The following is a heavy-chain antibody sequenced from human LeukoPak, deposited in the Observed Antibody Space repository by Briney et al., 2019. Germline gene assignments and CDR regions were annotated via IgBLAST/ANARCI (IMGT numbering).Heavy chain of an antibody. CDR3: AKALPYFGTQRVFDC. V-gene: IGHV3-23*01. J-gene: IGHJ4*02. Sequence: GGSLRLSCAASGFTFSSYAMSWVRQVPGKGLEWVSTIGLGGDTYYADSVKGRFTISRDNSKNTLSVQMDSLRVEDTAVYYCAKALPYFGTQRVFDCWGQGTLVTVSS. CDR1: GFTFSSYA. CDR2: IGLGGDT. D-gene: IGHD3-10*01.